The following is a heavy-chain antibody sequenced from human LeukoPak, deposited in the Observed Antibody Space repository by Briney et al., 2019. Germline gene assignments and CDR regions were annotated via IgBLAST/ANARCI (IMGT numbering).Heavy chain of an antibody. CDR1: GGSINSGSYY. V-gene: IGHV4-39*07. CDR3: ARAPRVGSSSWYKRWFDP. J-gene: IGHJ5*02. Sequence: SETLSLTCTVSGGSINSGSYYWAWIRQPPGKGLEWIGEINHSGSTNYNPSLKSRVTISVDTSKNQFSLKLSSVTAADTAVYYCARAPRVGSSSWYKRWFDPWGQGTLVTVSS. D-gene: IGHD6-13*01. CDR2: INHSGST.